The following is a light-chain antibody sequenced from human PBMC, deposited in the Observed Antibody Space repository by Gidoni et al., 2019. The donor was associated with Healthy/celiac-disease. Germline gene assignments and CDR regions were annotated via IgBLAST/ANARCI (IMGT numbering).Light chain of an antibody. CDR2: LNSDGSH. J-gene: IGLJ3*02. CDR1: SGHNSYA. CDR3: QTWGTGRV. V-gene: IGLV4-69*01. Sequence: QLVLTQSPSASASLGASVKLTCPLSSGHNSYAIAWHQQQPEKGPRYLMKLNSDGSHSKGDGIPDRFSGSSSGAERYLTISSLQSEDEADYYCQTWGTGRVFGGGTKLTVL.